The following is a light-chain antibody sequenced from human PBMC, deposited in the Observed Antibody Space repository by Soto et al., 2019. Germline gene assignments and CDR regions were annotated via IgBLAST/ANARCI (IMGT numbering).Light chain of an antibody. Sequence: EIVLTQSPGTLSLSPGERATLSCRASQSVSSNYLAWYQQKPGQAPRLLIYGASSRATGIPDTFSGSGSGTDFTLTISRLEPEDFAVYFCQQYGSAPQTFGQGTKLGSK. CDR3: QQYGSAPQT. J-gene: IGKJ2*01. V-gene: IGKV3-20*01. CDR1: QSVSSNY. CDR2: GAS.